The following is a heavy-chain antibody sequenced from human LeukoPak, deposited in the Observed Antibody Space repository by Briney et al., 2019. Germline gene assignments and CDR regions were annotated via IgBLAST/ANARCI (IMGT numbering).Heavy chain of an antibody. Sequence: GGPLRLPCAASGFTFSDSYMSWIRQAPGKGLEWVSYISRGGSTTSYADSVKGRFTISRDNAKNSLYLQMNSLRAEDTAVYYCVRGVSISSSWYNDLWGQGTMVTVSS. CDR3: VRGVSISSSWYNDL. V-gene: IGHV3-11*01. CDR1: GFTFSDSY. CDR2: ISRGGSTT. J-gene: IGHJ3*01. D-gene: IGHD6-13*01.